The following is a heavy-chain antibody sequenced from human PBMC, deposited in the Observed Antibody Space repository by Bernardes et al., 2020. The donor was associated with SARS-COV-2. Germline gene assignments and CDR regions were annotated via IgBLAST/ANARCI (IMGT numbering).Heavy chain of an antibody. V-gene: IGHV4-34*01. Sequence: TLSLTCAVYGGSFSGYYWSWIRQPPGKGLEWIGEINHSGSTNYNPSLKSRVTISVDTSKNQFSLKLSSVTAADTAVYYCARLPRRGLDYWGQGTLVTVSS. CDR2: INHSGST. J-gene: IGHJ4*02. CDR3: ARLPRRGLDY. CDR1: GGSFSGYY.